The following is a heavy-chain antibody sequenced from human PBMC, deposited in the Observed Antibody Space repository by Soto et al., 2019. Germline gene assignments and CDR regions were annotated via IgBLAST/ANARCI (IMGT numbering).Heavy chain of an antibody. CDR2: IRSKANSYAT. CDR1: GFTFSGSA. CDR3: TRHSTSIAARPGHAFDI. V-gene: IGHV3-73*01. J-gene: IGHJ3*02. D-gene: IGHD6-6*01. Sequence: GGSLRLSCAASGFTFSGSAMHWVRQASGKGLEWVGRIRSKANSYATAYAASVKGRFTISRDDSKNTAYLQMNSLKTEETAVYYCTRHSTSIAARPGHAFDIWGQGTMVTVSS.